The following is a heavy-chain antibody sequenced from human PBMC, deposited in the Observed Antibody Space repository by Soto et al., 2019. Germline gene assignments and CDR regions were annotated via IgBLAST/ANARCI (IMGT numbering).Heavy chain of an antibody. J-gene: IGHJ4*02. CDR3: AKDRGYYYDSSGYGY. CDR1: GFTFSSYG. CDR2: ISYDGSNK. Sequence: PGGSLRLSCAASGFTFSSYGIHWVRQAPGKGLEWVAVISYDGSNKYYADSVKGRFTISRDNSKNTLYLQMNSLRAEDTAVYYCAKDRGYYYDSSGYGYWGQGTLVTVSS. V-gene: IGHV3-30*18. D-gene: IGHD3-22*01.